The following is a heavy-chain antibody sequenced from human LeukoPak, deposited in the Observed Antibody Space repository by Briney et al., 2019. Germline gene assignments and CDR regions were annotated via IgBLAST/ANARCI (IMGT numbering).Heavy chain of an antibody. Sequence: ASVKVSCKASGYTFTDYYIHWVRQAPGQGLEWMGWINPHSGGTNYAQNFQDSVTMTRDTSISTAYMDLSRLRSDDTAVYYCARGSWFGDLLYAQPAHYFDYWGQGTLVTVSS. V-gene: IGHV1-2*02. J-gene: IGHJ4*02. CDR3: ARGSWFGDLLYAQPAHYFDY. CDR1: GYTFTDYY. D-gene: IGHD3-10*01. CDR2: INPHSGGT.